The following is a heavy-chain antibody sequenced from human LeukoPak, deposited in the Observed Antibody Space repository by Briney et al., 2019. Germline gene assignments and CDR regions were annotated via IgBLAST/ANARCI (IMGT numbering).Heavy chain of an antibody. J-gene: IGHJ4*02. D-gene: IGHD4-17*01. CDR1: GFTFSSYS. CDR2: IKQDGSEK. CDR3: ARDLGLLFDY. Sequence: PGGSLRLSCAASGFTFSSYSMNWVRQAPGKGLEWVANIKQDGSEKYYVDSVKGRFTISRDNAKNSLYLQMNSLRAEDTAVYYCARDLGLLFDYWGQGTLVTV. V-gene: IGHV3-7*01.